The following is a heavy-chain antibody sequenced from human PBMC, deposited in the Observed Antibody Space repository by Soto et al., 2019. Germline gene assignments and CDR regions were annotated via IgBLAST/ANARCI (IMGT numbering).Heavy chain of an antibody. D-gene: IGHD2-15*01. V-gene: IGHV4-30-2*01. Sequence: QLQLQESGSGLVKPSQTLSLTCAVSGGSISSGGYSWSWIRQPPGKGLEWIGDIYHSGSTCYNPSLKSRVHIAVDRSKSRSSLKLRSGTAADTAVYYCARGQVVAAQHWGQGALVTVSS. CDR2: IYHSGST. CDR3: ARGQVVAAQH. J-gene: IGHJ4*02. CDR1: GGSISSGGYS.